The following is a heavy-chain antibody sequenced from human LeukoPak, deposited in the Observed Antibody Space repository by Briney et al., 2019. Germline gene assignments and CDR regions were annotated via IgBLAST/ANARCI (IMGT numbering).Heavy chain of an antibody. V-gene: IGHV1-18*01. CDR2: ISAYNGNT. CDR1: GYTFTSYG. CDR3: ARGYCSSTTCYLADY. D-gene: IGHD2-2*01. Sequence: ASVKVSCKASGYTFTSYGISWVRQAPGQGLEWMGWISAYNGNTNYAQKLQGRVTMTTDTSTSTAYMELRSLRSDDTAVYYCARGYCSSTTCYLADYWGQGTLVTVSS. J-gene: IGHJ4*02.